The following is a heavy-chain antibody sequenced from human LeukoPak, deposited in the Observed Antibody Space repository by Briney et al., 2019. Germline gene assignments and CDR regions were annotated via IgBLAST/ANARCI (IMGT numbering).Heavy chain of an antibody. D-gene: IGHD3-10*01. CDR3: VRDLDGLGSLITTHYYYVMDV. CDR1: GFTFSTYG. J-gene: IGHJ6*02. V-gene: IGHV3-33*01. Sequence: PGRSLRLSCAASGFTFSTYGMHWVRQAPGKGLEWVAVIWYAGSNKYYADSVKGRVTVSRDNSKNTPYLQMNSLRTEDTAVYYCVRDLDGLGSLITTHYYYVMDVWGQGTTVTVSS. CDR2: IWYAGSNK.